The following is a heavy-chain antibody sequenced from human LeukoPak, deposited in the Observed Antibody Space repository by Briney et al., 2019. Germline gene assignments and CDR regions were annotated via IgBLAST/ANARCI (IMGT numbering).Heavy chain of an antibody. CDR2: MNHSGST. CDR1: GGSFSGYY. J-gene: IGHJ4*02. D-gene: IGHD6-13*01. CDR3: ARGRGSWYAY. V-gene: IGHV4-34*01. Sequence: SETLSLTCAVYGGSFSGYYWSWIRQPPGKGLEWIGEMNHSGSTNYNPSLKSRVTISVDPSKNRLSLKVNSVTAADTAVYYCARGRGSWYAYWGQGTLVTVSS.